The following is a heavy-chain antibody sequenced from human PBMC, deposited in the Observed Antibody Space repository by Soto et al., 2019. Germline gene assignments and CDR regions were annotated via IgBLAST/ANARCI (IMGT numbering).Heavy chain of an antibody. D-gene: IGHD4-17*01. CDR3: ANPAVYGDYEDV. CDR1: GLTFSSYA. J-gene: IGHJ6*04. Sequence: EVQLLESGGGLVQPGGSLRLSCAASGLTFSSYAMSWVRQAPGKWLEWVSAISGSGGSTYYADSVKGRFTISTDNYTNTLYLQMNSLRAEDTAVSSCANPAVYGDYEDVWGKGPTFTVSS. CDR2: ISGSGGST. V-gene: IGHV3-23*01.